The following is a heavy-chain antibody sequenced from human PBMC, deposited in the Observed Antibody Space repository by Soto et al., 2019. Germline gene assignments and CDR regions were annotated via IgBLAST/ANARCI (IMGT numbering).Heavy chain of an antibody. Sequence: PGGSLRLSCAASGFTFSSYSMNWVRQAPGKGLEWVSYISSSSSTIYYAESVKGRFTISRDSAKNSLYLQMNSLRDEDTAGYYCARDGITGTYKTFDYWPQRTLVTVSS. J-gene: IGHJ4*02. CDR3: ARDGITGTYKTFDY. CDR1: GFTFSSYS. CDR2: ISSSSSTI. V-gene: IGHV3-48*02. D-gene: IGHD1-20*01.